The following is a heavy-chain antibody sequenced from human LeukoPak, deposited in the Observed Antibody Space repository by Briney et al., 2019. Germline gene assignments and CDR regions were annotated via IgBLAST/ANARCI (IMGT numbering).Heavy chain of an antibody. V-gene: IGHV3-33*08. D-gene: IGHD3-22*01. CDR1: GFTFSSYG. CDR3: ARDPTAYYDSSGYYLNTIDY. CDR2: IWYDGSNK. Sequence: GGSLRLSCAASGFTFSSYGMHWVRQAPGKGLEWVAVIWYDGSNKYYADSVKGRFTISRDNSKNTLYLQMISLRAEDTAVYYCARDPTAYYDSSGYYLNTIDYWGQGTLVTVSS. J-gene: IGHJ4*02.